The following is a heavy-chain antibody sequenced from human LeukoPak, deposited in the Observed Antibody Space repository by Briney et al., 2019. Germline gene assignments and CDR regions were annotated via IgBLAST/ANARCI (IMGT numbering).Heavy chain of an antibody. CDR3: ARYPLIDGVGAHFDY. CDR2: IYYSGST. D-gene: IGHD1-26*01. V-gene: IGHV4-39*07. CDR1: GGSISSSSYY. J-gene: IGHJ4*02. Sequence: PSETLSLTCTVSGGSISSSSYYWGWIRQPPGKALECIGSIYYSGSTYYNPSLKSRVTISVDTSKNEFSLKLSSVTAADTAVYYCARYPLIDGVGAHFDYWGQGTLVTVSS.